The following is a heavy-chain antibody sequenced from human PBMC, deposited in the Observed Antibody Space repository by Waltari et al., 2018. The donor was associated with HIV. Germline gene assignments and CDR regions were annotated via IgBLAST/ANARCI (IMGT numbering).Heavy chain of an antibody. CDR1: GGSFSGYY. CDR3: ARGDYDILTGYRYYGMDV. J-gene: IGHJ6*02. V-gene: IGHV4-34*01. D-gene: IGHD3-9*01. Sequence: QVQLQQWGAGLLKPSETLSLTCAVYGGSFSGYYWSCIRPPPGKGLEWIGEINHSGSTNYNPSLKSRVTISVDTSKNQFSLKLSSVTAADTAVYYCARGDYDILTGYRYYGMDVWGQGTTVTVSS. CDR2: INHSGST.